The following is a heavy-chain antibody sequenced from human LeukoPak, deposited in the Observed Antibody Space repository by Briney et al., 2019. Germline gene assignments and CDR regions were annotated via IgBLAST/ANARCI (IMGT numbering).Heavy chain of an antibody. CDR3: ARAPLFYGSWIGTRNYYYYYGMDV. D-gene: IGHD3-10*01. CDR2: TYYRAKCYN. V-gene: IGHV6-1*01. Sequence: PSQTLSLTCAISLDSVSSNSAAWNWIRQSPSRGLECLGRTYYRAKCYNDYAVTVKSRITINPDTSKNQFSLPLNSVTPEDTAVYYCARAPLFYGSWIGTRNYYYYYGMDVWGQGTTVTVSS. J-gene: IGHJ6*02. CDR1: LDSVSSNSAA.